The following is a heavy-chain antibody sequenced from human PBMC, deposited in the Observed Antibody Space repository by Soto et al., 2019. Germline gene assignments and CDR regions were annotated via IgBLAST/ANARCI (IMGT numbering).Heavy chain of an antibody. D-gene: IGHD2-2*02. CDR2: IIPIFGTA. CDR1: GGTFSSYA. Sequence: SVKVSCKASGGTFSSYAISWVRQAPGQGLEWMGGIIPIFGTANYAQKFQGRVTITADESTSTAYMELSSLRSEDTAVYYCARDQDIVVVPAAIRGGSYYYYGMDVWGQGTTVTVSS. V-gene: IGHV1-69*13. J-gene: IGHJ6*02. CDR3: ARDQDIVVVPAAIRGGSYYYYGMDV.